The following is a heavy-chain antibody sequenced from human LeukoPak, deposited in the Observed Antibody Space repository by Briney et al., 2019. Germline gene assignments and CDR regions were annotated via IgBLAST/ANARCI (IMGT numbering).Heavy chain of an antibody. CDR3: ARWERGYCTNGVCPDENWFDP. V-gene: IGHV4-31*03. D-gene: IGHD2-8*01. J-gene: IGHJ5*02. CDR2: IYYSGST. CDR1: GGPISSGGYY. Sequence: TSETLSLTCTVSGGPISSGGYYWSWIRQHPGKGLEWSGYIYYSGSTYYNPSLKSRVTISVDTSKNQFSLKLSSVTAADTAVYYCARWERGYCTNGVCPDENWFDPWGQGTLVTVSS.